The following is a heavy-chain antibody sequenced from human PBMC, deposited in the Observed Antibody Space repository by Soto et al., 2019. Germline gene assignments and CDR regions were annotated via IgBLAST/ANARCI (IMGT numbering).Heavy chain of an antibody. CDR1: GGSISSSSYY. V-gene: IGHV4-39*01. CDR3: ARHFAEYYFDY. CDR2: IYYSGST. J-gene: IGHJ4*02. Sequence: QLQLQESGPGLVKPSETLSLTCTVSGGSISSSSYYWGWIRQPPGKGLEWIGSIYYSGSTYYNPSLKSRVTISVDTSKNQFSLKLSSVTAADTAVYYCARHFAEYYFDYWGQGTLVTVSS.